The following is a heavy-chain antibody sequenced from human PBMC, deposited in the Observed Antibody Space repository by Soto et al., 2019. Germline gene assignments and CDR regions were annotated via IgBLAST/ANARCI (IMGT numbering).Heavy chain of an antibody. V-gene: IGHV4-59*12. CDR3: ARAGYNYYDSSGYPDY. CDR2: IYYSGST. D-gene: IGHD3-22*01. J-gene: IGHJ4*02. Sequence: TETLPITCPVSGGSIRSYYWSWIPQPPGKGLEWIGYIYYSGSTNYNPSLKSRVTISVDTSKNKFSLKLSSVTAADTAVYYCARAGYNYYDSSGYPDYWGQGTLVTVS. CDR1: GGSIRSYY.